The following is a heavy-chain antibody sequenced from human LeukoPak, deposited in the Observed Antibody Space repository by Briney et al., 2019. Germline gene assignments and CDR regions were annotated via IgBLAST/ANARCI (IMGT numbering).Heavy chain of an antibody. CDR3: ARTPYSIAALFYYGMDV. V-gene: IGHV4-31*03. J-gene: IGHJ6*02. D-gene: IGHD6-6*01. Sequence: SETLSLTCTVSGGSISSGGYYWSWLRQHPGKGLEWIGYIYYSGSTDYNPSLKSRVTISVDTSKNQFSLKLSSVTAADTAVYYCARTPYSIAALFYYGMDVWGQGTTVTVSS. CDR1: GGSISSGGYY. CDR2: IYYSGST.